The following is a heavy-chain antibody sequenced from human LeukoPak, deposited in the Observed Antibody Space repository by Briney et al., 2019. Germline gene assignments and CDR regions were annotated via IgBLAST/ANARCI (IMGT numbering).Heavy chain of an antibody. CDR2: ISSGSGTI. D-gene: IGHD1-1*01. CDR3: ARDWNYADY. J-gene: IGHJ4*02. Sequence: GGSLRLSCAASGFSFDSYIMNWVRQAPGKGLEWVSYISSGSGTIYYADSVQGRFTISRDNAKNSLYLQMNSLRVEDTAVYYCARDWNYADYWGQGTLVTVSS. CDR1: GFSFDSYI. V-gene: IGHV3-48*01.